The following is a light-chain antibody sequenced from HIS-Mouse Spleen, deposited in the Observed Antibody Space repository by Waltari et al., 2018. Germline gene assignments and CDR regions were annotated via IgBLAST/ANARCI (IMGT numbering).Light chain of an antibody. Sequence: DIQMTQSPSTLSASVGDRVTITCRDSQSISSWLAWYQRKPGKAPKLLIYKASSLESGVPSRFRGSGSGTEFTLTISSLQPDDFATYYCQQYNSYIFTFGPGTKVDIK. CDR3: QQYNSYIFT. J-gene: IGKJ3*01. V-gene: IGKV1-5*03. CDR1: QSISSW. CDR2: KAS.